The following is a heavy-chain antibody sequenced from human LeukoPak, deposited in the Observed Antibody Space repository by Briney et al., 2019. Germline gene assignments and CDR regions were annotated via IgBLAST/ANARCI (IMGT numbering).Heavy chain of an antibody. CDR3: AKIIAAAGLDY. V-gene: IGHV3-23*01. Sequence: GASLRLSCAASGFTFSSYAMSWVRQAPGQGLDWVSSISGTPGSTYYAAPVKGRFTISRDNSKNTLYLQMNSLRVDDTAVYYCAKIIAAAGLDYWGQGTLLTVSS. CDR1: GFTFSSYA. J-gene: IGHJ4*02. D-gene: IGHD6-13*01. CDR2: ISGTPGST.